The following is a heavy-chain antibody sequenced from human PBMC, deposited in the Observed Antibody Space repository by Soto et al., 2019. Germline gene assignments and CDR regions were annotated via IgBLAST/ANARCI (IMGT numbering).Heavy chain of an antibody. D-gene: IGHD1-1*01. J-gene: IGHJ6*02. Sequence: ASVKVSCKASGYTFTGYYMHWVRQAPGQGLEWMGWTNPNSGGTNYAQKFQGRVTMTRDTSISTAYMELSRLRSDDTAVYYCATTTNNIYYGMDVWGQGTTVTVSS. CDR2: TNPNSGGT. CDR3: ATTTNNIYYGMDV. CDR1: GYTFTGYY. V-gene: IGHV1-2*02.